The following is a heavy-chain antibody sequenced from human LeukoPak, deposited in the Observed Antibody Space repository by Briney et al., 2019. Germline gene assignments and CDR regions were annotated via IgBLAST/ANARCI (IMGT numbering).Heavy chain of an antibody. Sequence: ASVKVSCKASGYTFTSYYMHWVRQAPGQGLEWMGIINPSGGSTSYAQKFQGRVTMTRDMSTSTVYMELSSLRSEDTAVYYCARVRYYYGSGSYYYYYYYMDVWGKGTTVTVSS. V-gene: IGHV1-46*01. D-gene: IGHD3-10*01. CDR2: INPSGGST. CDR3: ARVRYYYGSGSYYYYYYYMDV. CDR1: GYTFTSYY. J-gene: IGHJ6*03.